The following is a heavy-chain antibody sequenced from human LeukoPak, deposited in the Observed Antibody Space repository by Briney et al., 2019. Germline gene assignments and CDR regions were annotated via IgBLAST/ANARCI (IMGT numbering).Heavy chain of an antibody. J-gene: IGHJ4*02. D-gene: IGHD4-17*01. CDR1: GFTVSSTY. CDR2: FYSGGDT. CDR3: AKGRYGDLDY. V-gene: IGHV3-53*01. Sequence: GGSLRLSCAASGFTVSSTYMNWVRQAPGKGLEWVSVFYSGGDTYYADSVKGRFTISRDNSKNTLYLQMNSLRAEDTAVYYCAKGRYGDLDYWGQGTLVTVSS.